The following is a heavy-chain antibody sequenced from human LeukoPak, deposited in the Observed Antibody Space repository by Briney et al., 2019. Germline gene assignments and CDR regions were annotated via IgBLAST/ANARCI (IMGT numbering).Heavy chain of an antibody. D-gene: IGHD5-18*01. Sequence: PGGSLRLSCAASGFTFSGFAMSWIRQAPGKGLEWVSYISSSGSTIYYADSVKGRFTISRDNAKNSLYLQMNSLRAEDTAVYYCARGGVVDTAMVTYYWGQGTLVTVSS. V-gene: IGHV3-11*04. CDR2: ISSSGSTI. CDR1: GFTFSGFA. CDR3: ARGGVVDTAMVTYY. J-gene: IGHJ4*02.